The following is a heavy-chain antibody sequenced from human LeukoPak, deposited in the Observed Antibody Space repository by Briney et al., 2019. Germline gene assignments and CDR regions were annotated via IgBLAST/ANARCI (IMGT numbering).Heavy chain of an antibody. CDR3: ARDSSGYFEFDH. Sequence: GASVKVSCKASGYTFTGYYMHWARQAPGQGLEWMGWISPNSGGTNYAQKFRGRVTMTRDTSINTAYMELSSLRSDDAAVYYCARDSSGYFEFDHWGQGTLVTVSS. CDR2: ISPNSGGT. CDR1: GYTFTGYY. V-gene: IGHV1-2*02. J-gene: IGHJ5*02. D-gene: IGHD3-22*01.